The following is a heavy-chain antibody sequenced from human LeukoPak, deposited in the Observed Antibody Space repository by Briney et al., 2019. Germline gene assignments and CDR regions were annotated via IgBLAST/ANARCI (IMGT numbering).Heavy chain of an antibody. CDR3: ARAPQYVFYFDY. J-gene: IGHJ4*02. D-gene: IGHD2-2*01. Sequence: GGSLRLPCAASGFTFSSYEMNWVRQAPGKGLEWVSYISSSGNTIYYADSVKGRFTISRDNSKNTLYLQMNSLRAEDTAVYYCARAPQYVFYFDYWGQGTLVTVSS. V-gene: IGHV3-48*03. CDR1: GFTFSSYE. CDR2: ISSSGNTI.